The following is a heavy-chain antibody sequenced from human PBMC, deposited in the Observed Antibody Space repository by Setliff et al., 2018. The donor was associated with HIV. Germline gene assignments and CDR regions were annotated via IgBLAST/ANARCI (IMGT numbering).Heavy chain of an antibody. CDR3: ARGDTYYHDSSGYVKSALDCFDI. J-gene: IGHJ3*02. Sequence: PSETLSLTCSVSGGSISSHYWSWIRQSPGKGLEWIGYVYTRGITSYNPSLKSRVTTSVDTTKNQLSLNLSSVTAADTAVYYCARGDTYYHDSSGYVKSALDCFDIWGQGTMVTVSS. V-gene: IGHV4-4*08. D-gene: IGHD3-22*01. CDR1: GGSISSHY. CDR2: VYTRGIT.